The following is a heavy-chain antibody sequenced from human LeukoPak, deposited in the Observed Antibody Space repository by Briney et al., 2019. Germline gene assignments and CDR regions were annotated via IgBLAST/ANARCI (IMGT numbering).Heavy chain of an antibody. CDR1: GFTFSSYS. J-gene: IGHJ3*02. CDR3: ARDLAGGDAFDI. CDR2: ISSSYRTI. D-gene: IGHD1-26*01. V-gene: IGHV3-48*01. Sequence: GGSLRLSCAASGFTFSSYSMNWVRQAPGKGLEWVSYISSSYRTIYYADSVKGRFTVSRDNAKNSLYLQMSSLRAEHTAFPYCARDLAGGDAFDIWRQRTMVTVPS.